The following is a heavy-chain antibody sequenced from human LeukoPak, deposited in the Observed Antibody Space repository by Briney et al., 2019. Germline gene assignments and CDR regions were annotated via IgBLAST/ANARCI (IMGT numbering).Heavy chain of an antibody. CDR1: GGSITSTTYF. CDR3: ARGGCYPLSFHH. D-gene: IGHD1-26*01. J-gene: IGHJ1*01. Sequence: PSETLSLTCTVSGGSITSTTYFWGWIRQPPGKGLEWIGYIYYSGSTNYNPSLKSRVTISVDTSKNQFSLKLSSVTAADTAVYYCARGGCYPLSFHHWGQGALVTVSS. V-gene: IGHV4-61*05. CDR2: IYYSGST.